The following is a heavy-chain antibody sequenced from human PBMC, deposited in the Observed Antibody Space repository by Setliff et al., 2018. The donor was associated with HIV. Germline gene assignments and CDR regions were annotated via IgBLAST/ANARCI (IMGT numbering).Heavy chain of an antibody. CDR2: INHSGST. D-gene: IGHD3-3*01. CDR1: GGSFSAYH. J-gene: IGHJ4*01. Sequence: TLSLTCAVYGGSFSAYHWSWIRQTPGKGLEWLGEINHSGSTAYNLALESRVSMSIDTSKNQFSLKLPSVTAADTAIYYCARGRDYTGSWFRPFYLDFWGHGNLVTVPQ. V-gene: IGHV4-34*01. CDR3: ARGRDYTGSWFRPFYLDF.